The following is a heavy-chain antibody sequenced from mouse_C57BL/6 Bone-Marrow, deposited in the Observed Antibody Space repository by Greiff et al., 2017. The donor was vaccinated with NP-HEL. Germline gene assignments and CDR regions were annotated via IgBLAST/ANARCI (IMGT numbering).Heavy chain of an antibody. CDR1: GFSLTSYG. J-gene: IGHJ1*03. Sequence: QVQLKESGPGLVQPSQSLSITCTVSGFSLTSYGVHWVRQSPGKGLEWLGVIWRGGSTDYNAAFMSRLSITKDNSKSQVFIKMNSLQADDTAIYYCAIYYYGSSYDWYFDVWGTGTTVTVSS. CDR2: IWRGGST. CDR3: AIYYYGSSYDWYFDV. V-gene: IGHV2-5*01. D-gene: IGHD1-1*01.